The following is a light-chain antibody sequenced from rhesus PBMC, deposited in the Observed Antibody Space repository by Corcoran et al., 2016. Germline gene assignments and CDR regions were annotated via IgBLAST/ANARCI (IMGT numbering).Light chain of an antibody. CDR1: QTISSF. CDR2: SAS. Sequence: DIQMTQSPSSLSASVGDRVTITCRASQTISSFLAWYQQKPGKVPMLLIYSASSLESGAPPRFSGSGSGPESPLTISSQQPEDFGNYYCQQHNSHPLTFGGGTKVEIK. J-gene: IGKJ4*01. V-gene: IGKV1-44*02. CDR3: QQHNSHPLT.